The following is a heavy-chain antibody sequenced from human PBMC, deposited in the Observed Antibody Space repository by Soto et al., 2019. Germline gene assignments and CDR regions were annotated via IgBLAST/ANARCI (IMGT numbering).Heavy chain of an antibody. CDR3: ERDFNMVIVARGY. D-gene: IGHD3-16*02. V-gene: IGHV3-33*01. J-gene: IGHJ4*02. CDR1: G. CDR2: IWYDGSNK. Sequence: GGRRIIQTPGKGLEWVAVIWYDGSNKYYADSVKGRFTISRDNSKNTVYLQINALRAEDIAVYYCERDFNMVIVARGYCGQGTLIT.